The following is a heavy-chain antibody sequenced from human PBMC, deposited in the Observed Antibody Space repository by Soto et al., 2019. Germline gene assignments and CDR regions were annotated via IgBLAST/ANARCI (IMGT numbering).Heavy chain of an antibody. V-gene: IGHV3-49*03. D-gene: IGHD2-15*01. CDR1: GFTFGDYA. Sequence: GGSLRLSCTASGFTFGDYAMSWFRQAPGKGLEWVGFIRSKAYGGTTEYAASVKGRFTISRDDSKSIAYLQMNSLKTEYTAVYYCTRDSPPPSRLKDIVVVVAAVDAFDIWGQGTMVTVSS. CDR2: IRSKAYGGTT. CDR3: TRDSPPPSRLKDIVVVVAAVDAFDI. J-gene: IGHJ3*02.